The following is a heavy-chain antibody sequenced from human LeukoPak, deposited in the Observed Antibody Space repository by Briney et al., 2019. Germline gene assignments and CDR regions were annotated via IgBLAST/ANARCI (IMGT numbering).Heavy chain of an antibody. V-gene: IGHV3-66*01. CDR3: ARGGVTRGYYYYGMDV. CDR1: GFTFSSYG. J-gene: IGHJ6*02. Sequence: PGGSLRLSCAASGFTFSSYGMHWVRQAPGKGLEWVSVIYSGGSTYYADSVKGRFTISRDNSKNTLYLQMNSLRAEDTAVYYCARGGVTRGYYYYGMDVWGQGTTVTVSS. D-gene: IGHD2-21*02. CDR2: IYSGGST.